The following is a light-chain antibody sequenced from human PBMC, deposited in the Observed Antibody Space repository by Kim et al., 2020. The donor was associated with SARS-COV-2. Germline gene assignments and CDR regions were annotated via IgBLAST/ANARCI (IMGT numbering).Light chain of an antibody. CDR2: DA. CDR3: QQRSNWPPT. CDR1: QSLGSY. Sequence: SSSPGERAARSCRASQSLGSYLAWYQQKPGQPPRLLIFDANRATGIPARFSSSGSETDFTLTISSLEPEDSAFYYCQQRSNWPPTFGGGTKVDIK. J-gene: IGKJ4*01. V-gene: IGKV3-11*01.